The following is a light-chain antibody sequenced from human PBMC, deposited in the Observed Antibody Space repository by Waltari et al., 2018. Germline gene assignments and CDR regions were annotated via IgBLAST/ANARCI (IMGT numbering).Light chain of an antibody. V-gene: IGKV3-11*01. Sequence: EIVLTQSPATLSLSPGERAPLSCRASQSVIRYLAWYQKKHGQAPRLLIYDASNRATGIPARFSGSGSGTDFTLTIGSLEVEDSAVYYCQHRSSWPLTFGGGTKVEIK. CDR2: DAS. CDR3: QHRSSWPLT. CDR1: QSVIRY. J-gene: IGKJ4*01.